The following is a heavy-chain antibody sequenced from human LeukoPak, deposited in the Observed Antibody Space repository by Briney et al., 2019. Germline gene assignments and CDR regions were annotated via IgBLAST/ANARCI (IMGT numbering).Heavy chain of an antibody. CDR3: AELGITMIGGV. Sequence: GGSLRLSCEVSGFTFSSYHMNWVRQAPGKGLEWVSYISSSGSTIYYADSVKGRFTISRDNAKNSLYLQMNSLRAEDTAVYYCAELGITMIGGVWGKGTTVTISS. V-gene: IGHV3-48*03. J-gene: IGHJ6*04. CDR1: GFTFSSYH. D-gene: IGHD3-10*02. CDR2: ISSSGSTI.